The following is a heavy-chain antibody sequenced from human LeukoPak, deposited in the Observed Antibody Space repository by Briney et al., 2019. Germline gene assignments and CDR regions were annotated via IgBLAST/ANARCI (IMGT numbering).Heavy chain of an antibody. D-gene: IGHD3-3*01. Sequence: PGGSLRLSCAASGFTFDDYAMHWVRQAPGKGLEWVSGISWNSGSIGYADSVKGRFTISRDNAKNSLYLQMNSLRAEDTALYYCAKGRFLEWPHDAFDIWGQGTMVTVSS. CDR3: AKGRFLEWPHDAFDI. CDR1: GFTFDDYA. J-gene: IGHJ3*02. CDR2: ISWNSGSI. V-gene: IGHV3-9*01.